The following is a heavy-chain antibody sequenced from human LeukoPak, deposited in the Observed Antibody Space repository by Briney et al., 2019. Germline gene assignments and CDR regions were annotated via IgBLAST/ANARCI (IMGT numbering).Heavy chain of an antibody. CDR1: GFTLSSYG. CDR3: AKDPGYYYGSGSYYNLGGYFDY. J-gene: IGHJ4*02. V-gene: IGHV3-23*01. Sequence: GGSLRLSCAASGFTLSSYGMSWVRQAPGKGLEWVSAISGSGGSTYYADSVKGRFTISRDNSKNTLYLQMNSLRAEDTAVYYCAKDPGYYYGSGSYYNLGGYFDYWGQGTLVTVSS. CDR2: ISGSGGST. D-gene: IGHD3-10*01.